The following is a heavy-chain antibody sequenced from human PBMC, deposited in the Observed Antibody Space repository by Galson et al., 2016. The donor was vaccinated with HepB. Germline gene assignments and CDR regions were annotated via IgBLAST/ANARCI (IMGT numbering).Heavy chain of an antibody. CDR1: GFTFSGSA. V-gene: IGHV3-73*01. Sequence: SLRLSCAASGFTFSGSAMYWVRQASGKGLEWVGRIRSKPNSYATAYGASVNGRFTISRADSKNTAYLQMNSLKTEDTAVYYCASTIVTALYHYYYGIDVWGQGTTVTVSS. J-gene: IGHJ6*02. D-gene: IGHD4-11*01. CDR3: ASTIVTALYHYYYGIDV. CDR2: IRSKPNSYAT.